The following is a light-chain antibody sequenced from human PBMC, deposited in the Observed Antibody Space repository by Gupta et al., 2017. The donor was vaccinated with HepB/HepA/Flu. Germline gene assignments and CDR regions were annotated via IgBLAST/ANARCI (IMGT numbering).Light chain of an antibody. V-gene: IGLV3-21*04. CDR1: NIGSKS. J-gene: IGLJ2*01. CDR3: QVWDSSSDHVV. CDR2: YDS. Sequence: SYALTQPPSVSVAPGETARIPCGGNNIGSKSVHWYQQKPGQAPVLVIYYDSDRPSGIPERFSGSNSGNTATLTISRVEAGDEADYYCQVWDSSSDHVVFGGGTKLTVL.